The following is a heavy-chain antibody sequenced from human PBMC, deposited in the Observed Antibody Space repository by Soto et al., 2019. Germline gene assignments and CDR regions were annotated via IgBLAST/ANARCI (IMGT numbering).Heavy chain of an antibody. Sequence: EVQLVESGGVLVQPGGSLRLSCAASGFTFSTYWMSWVRQAPGKGLEWVANIKPDGSEKYYVDSVKGRFTISRDNTXIXXYLQMNSLRGEDSAVYYCARESKEGYSSARRYLDLWGRGTLVTVSS. J-gene: IGHJ2*01. D-gene: IGHD6-19*01. CDR1: GFTFSTYW. V-gene: IGHV3-7*01. CDR3: ARESKEGYSSARRYLDL. CDR2: IKPDGSEK.